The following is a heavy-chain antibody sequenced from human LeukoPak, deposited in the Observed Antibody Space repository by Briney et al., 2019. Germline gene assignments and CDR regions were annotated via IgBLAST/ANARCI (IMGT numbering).Heavy chain of an antibody. CDR3: AKDGRDYGDYVDY. J-gene: IGHJ4*02. D-gene: IGHD4-17*01. Sequence: GGSLRLSSAASGFTFSSYGMHWVRQAPGKGLEWVAVISYDGSNKYYADSVKGRFTISRDNSKNTLYLQMNSLRAEDTAVYYCAKDGRDYGDYVDYWGQGTLVTVSS. CDR1: GFTFSSYG. CDR2: ISYDGSNK. V-gene: IGHV3-30*18.